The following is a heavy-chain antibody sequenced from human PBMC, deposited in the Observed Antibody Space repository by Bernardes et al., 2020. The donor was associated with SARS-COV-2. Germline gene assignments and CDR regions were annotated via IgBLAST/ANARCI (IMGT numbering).Heavy chain of an antibody. CDR3: AKGYAIPRVRPMGETQLDS. CDR1: IGSISISSYF. D-gene: IGHD1-26*01. Sequence: ETLSLTCTFPIGSISISSYFWAWIRQAPGKGPEWIAHIYYSGPTYYNPSFKSPVTISVDTSKNQFSLKLPSVTAADTAVYYCAKGYAIPRVRPMGETQLDSWGQGTLVIVSS. V-gene: IGHV4-39*01. CDR2: IYYSGPT. J-gene: IGHJ4*02.